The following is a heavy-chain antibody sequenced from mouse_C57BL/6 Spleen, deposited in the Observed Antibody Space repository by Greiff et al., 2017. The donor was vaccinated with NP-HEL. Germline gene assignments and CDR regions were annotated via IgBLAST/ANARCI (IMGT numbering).Heavy chain of an antibody. CDR3: TSKGSYDYERYYAMDY. CDR2: IYPGNSDT. D-gene: IGHD2-4*01. V-gene: IGHV1-5*01. J-gene: IGHJ4*01. Sequence: EVQLQQSGTVLARPGASVKMSCKTSGYTFTSYWMHWVKQRPGQGLEWIGAIYPGNSDTSYNQKFKGKAKLTAVTSASTAYMELSSLTNEDSAVYYCTSKGSYDYERYYAMDYWGQGTSVTVSS. CDR1: GYTFTSYW.